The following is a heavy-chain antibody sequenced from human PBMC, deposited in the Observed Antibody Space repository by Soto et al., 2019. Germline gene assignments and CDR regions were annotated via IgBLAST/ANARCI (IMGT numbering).Heavy chain of an antibody. CDR1: GGTFSSYA. J-gene: IGHJ4*02. Sequence: SVKVSCKASGGTFSSYAISWVRQAPGQGLEWMGGIIPIFGTANYAQKFQGRVTITADKSTSTAYMELSSLRSEDTAVYYCAREESGSYLDPESFFDYWGQGTLVTVSS. V-gene: IGHV1-69*06. CDR2: IIPIFGTA. CDR3: AREESGSYLDPESFFDY. D-gene: IGHD1-26*01.